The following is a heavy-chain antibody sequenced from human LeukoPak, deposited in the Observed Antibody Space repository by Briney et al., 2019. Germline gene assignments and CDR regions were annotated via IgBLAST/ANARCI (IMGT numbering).Heavy chain of an antibody. CDR3: AKEGITIFGVVITSYFDY. J-gene: IGHJ4*02. CDR2: ISRSGSTK. D-gene: IGHD3-3*01. Sequence: GGSLRLSCAASGFTFSDYNMRWIRQAPGKGLEWVSSISRSGSTKYYADSVKGRFTISRDNSKNTLYLQMNSLRAEDTAVYYCAKEGITIFGVVITSYFDYWGQGTLVTVSS. CDR1: GFTFSDYN. V-gene: IGHV3-11*04.